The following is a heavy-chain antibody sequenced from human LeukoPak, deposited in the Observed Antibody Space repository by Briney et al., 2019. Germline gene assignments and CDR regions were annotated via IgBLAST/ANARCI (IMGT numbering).Heavy chain of an antibody. V-gene: IGHV1-8*01. Sequence: ASVKVSCKASGYTFTSYDINWVRQATGQGLEWMGWMNPNSGNTGYAQKFQGRVTITADKSTSTAYMELSSLRSEDTAVYYCARGLGVWGSYRYKPSDDYWGQGTLVTVSS. CDR3: ARGLGVWGSYRYKPSDDY. D-gene: IGHD3-16*02. J-gene: IGHJ4*02. CDR2: MNPNSGNT. CDR1: GYTFTSYD.